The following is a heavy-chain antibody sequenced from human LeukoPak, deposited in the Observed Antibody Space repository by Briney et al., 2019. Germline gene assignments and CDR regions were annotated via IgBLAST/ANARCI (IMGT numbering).Heavy chain of an antibody. D-gene: IGHD6-13*01. J-gene: IGHJ4*02. CDR1: GGSFSGYY. Sequence: SETLSLTCAVHGGSFSGYYWSWIRQPPGKGLEWIGEINHSGSTNYNPSLKSRVTISVDTSKNQFSLKLSSVTAADTAVYYCASSIAAAGNDYWGQGTLVTVSS. V-gene: IGHV4-34*01. CDR3: ASSIAAAGNDY. CDR2: INHSGST.